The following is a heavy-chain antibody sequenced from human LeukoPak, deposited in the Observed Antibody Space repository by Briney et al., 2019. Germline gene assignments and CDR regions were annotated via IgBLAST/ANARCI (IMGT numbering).Heavy chain of an antibody. CDR2: ITPSGGT. D-gene: IGHD5-24*01. V-gene: IGHV1-2*02. CDR1: GYTFTSYA. Sequence: ASVKVSCKASGYTFTSYAMHWVRQTPGQGLEWMGWITPSGGTNYPQKFQGRVAITRDTSITTAYMDLSRLTSDDTAVYYCARDRYGDGFAHFDYWGQGALVTVSS. J-gene: IGHJ4*02. CDR3: ARDRYGDGFAHFDY.